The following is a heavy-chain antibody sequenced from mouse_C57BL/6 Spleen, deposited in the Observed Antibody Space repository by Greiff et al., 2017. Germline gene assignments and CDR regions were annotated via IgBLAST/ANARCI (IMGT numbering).Heavy chain of an antibody. CDR1: GYTFTDYY. CDR2: INPNNGGT. Sequence: EVQLQQSGPELVKPGASVKISCKASGYTFTDYYMNWVKQSHGKSLEWIGDINPNNGGTSYNQKFKGKATLTVDTSSSTAYMELRSLTSEDSAVYYCARDLEAMDYWGQGTSVTVSS. J-gene: IGHJ4*01. V-gene: IGHV1-26*01. CDR3: ARDLEAMDY.